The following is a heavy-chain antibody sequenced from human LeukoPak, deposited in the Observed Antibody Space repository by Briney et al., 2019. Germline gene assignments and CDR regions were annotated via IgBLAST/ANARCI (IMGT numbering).Heavy chain of an antibody. J-gene: IGHJ6*02. V-gene: IGHV3-74*01. CDR3: ASDSPYYGMDV. Sequence: GGSLRLSCAASKFAFSSYAMSWVRQAPGKGLLWVSRINSDGSATIYADSVRGRFTISRDNAKNTLYLQMSGLRVEDTAVYHCASDSPYYGMDVWGQGTTVTVSS. CDR1: KFAFSSYA. CDR2: INSDGSAT.